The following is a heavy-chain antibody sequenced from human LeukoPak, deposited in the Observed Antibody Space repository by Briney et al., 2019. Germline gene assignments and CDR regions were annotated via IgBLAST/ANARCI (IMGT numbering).Heavy chain of an antibody. D-gene: IGHD3-3*01. V-gene: IGHV4-61*02. CDR2: IYTSGST. CDR1: GGSISSGSYY. CDR3: ARDVVDYDFWSGYSYWYFDL. Sequence: TLSLTCTVSGGSISSGSYYWSWIRQPAGKGLEWIGRIYTSGSTNYNPSLKSRVTISVDTSKNQFSLQLSSVTAADTAVYYCARDVVDYDFWSGYSYWYFDLWGRGTLVTVSS. J-gene: IGHJ2*01.